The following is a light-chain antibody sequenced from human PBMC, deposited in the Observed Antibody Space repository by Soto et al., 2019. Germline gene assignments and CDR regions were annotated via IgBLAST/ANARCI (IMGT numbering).Light chain of an antibody. J-gene: IGKJ1*01. CDR2: GAS. CDR1: QSVSSGY. CDR3: QQYGNSPWT. V-gene: IGKV3-20*01. Sequence: EVVLTQYPGTLALSRGERATVSCRASQSVSSGYLAWYQHRPGQAPRLLIFGASSRATGIPDRFSGTGSGTDFTLTISRLEPEDFAVYYCQQYGNSPWTFGQGTKVDIK.